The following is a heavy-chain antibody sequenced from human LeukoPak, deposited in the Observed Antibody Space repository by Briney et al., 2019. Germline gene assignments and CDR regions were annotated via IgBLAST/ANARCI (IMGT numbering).Heavy chain of an antibody. J-gene: IGHJ6*02. Sequence: PRGSLRLSCAASGFTFSSYSMNWVRQAPGKGLEWVSYISSSSSTIYYADSVKGRFTISRDNAKNSLYLQMNSLRAEDTAVYYCARGLNILTGYQAHNYYYGMDVWGQGTTVTVSS. D-gene: IGHD3-9*01. CDR2: ISSSSSTI. V-gene: IGHV3-48*04. CDR1: GFTFSSYS. CDR3: ARGLNILTGYQAHNYYYGMDV.